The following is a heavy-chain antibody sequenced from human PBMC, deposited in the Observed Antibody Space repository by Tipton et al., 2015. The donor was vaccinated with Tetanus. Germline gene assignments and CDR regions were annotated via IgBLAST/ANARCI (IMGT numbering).Heavy chain of an antibody. CDR2: IYYSGTT. CDR3: ARGTGDY. Sequence: TLSLTCTVSGGSIISADHYWSWIRQPPGKGLEWIGYIYYSGTTYYSPSLKSRVTISVDTSKNQFSLKLSSVTAADTAVYYCARGTGDYWGQGTLVTVSS. J-gene: IGHJ4*02. CDR1: GGSIISADHY. V-gene: IGHV4-61*08. D-gene: IGHD1-14*01.